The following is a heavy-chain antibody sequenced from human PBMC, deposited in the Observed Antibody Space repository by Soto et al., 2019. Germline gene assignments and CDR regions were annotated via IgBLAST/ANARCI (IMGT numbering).Heavy chain of an antibody. J-gene: IGHJ4*02. CDR1: GYTFTTYW. V-gene: IGHV5-51*01. D-gene: IGHD3-10*01. CDR2: IYPGDSDT. Sequence: PGESLKISCKGSGYTFTTYWIGWVRQMPGKGLEWMGIIYPGDSDTTYSPSFQGQVTISADKSISTAYLQWSSLKASDTAMYYCARQVYSGSLSYSSLAQTAYFDYRGQRTPVTGSS. CDR3: ARQVYSGSLSYSSLAQTAYFDY.